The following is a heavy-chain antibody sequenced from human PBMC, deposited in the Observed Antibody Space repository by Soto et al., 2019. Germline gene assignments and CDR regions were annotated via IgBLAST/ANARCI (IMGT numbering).Heavy chain of an antibody. D-gene: IGHD2-2*01. V-gene: IGHV5-51*01. Sequence: PGESLKISCKGSGYTFTNYWIGWVRQMPGKGLEWMGIIYPGDSDTRYSPSFQGQVTISADKSTSTAYLQWSSLKASDTAMYYCARHLGYCSTTSCYGDFEIWGQGTMVTVSS. CDR1: GYTFTNYW. CDR3: ARHLGYCSTTSCYGDFEI. J-gene: IGHJ3*02. CDR2: IYPGDSDT.